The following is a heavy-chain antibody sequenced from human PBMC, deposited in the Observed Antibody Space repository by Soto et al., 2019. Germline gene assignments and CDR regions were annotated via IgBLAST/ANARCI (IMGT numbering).Heavy chain of an antibody. CDR2: IYATGTT. J-gene: IGHJ6*01. V-gene: IGHV4-4*07. CDR3: LRYG. Sequence: SENLDITCTVSGDSISGVYCRWIRKSAGKGLEWIGRIYATGTTDYNPSLKSRVMMSVHTSKKQFSLKLRSVTAADTAVFDCLRYG. CDR1: GDSISGVY.